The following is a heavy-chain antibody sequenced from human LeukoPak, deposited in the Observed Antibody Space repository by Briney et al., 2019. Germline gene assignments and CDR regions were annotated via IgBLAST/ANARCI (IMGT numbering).Heavy chain of an antibody. Sequence: PGGSLRLSCAASGFTFSSYGMNWVRQAPGKGLEWVAHIGYDGTNKYYADSVKGRFTISRDNSKNTLYLQMNSPRVEDTAVYYCARPSDGESSGAFGYWGGGALVTVSP. J-gene: IGHJ4*02. D-gene: IGHD5-24*01. V-gene: IGHV3-33*01. CDR2: IGYDGTNK. CDR1: GFTFSSYG. CDR3: ARPSDGESSGAFGY.